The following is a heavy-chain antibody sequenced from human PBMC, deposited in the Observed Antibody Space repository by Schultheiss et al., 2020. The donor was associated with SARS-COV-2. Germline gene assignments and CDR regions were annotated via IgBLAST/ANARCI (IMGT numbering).Heavy chain of an antibody. CDR3: AANLGTSGWFYFDN. V-gene: IGHV4-39*07. CDR1: GGSISSSSYY. D-gene: IGHD6-19*01. CDR2: INHSGST. J-gene: IGHJ4*02. Sequence: SETLSLTCTVSGGSISSSSYYWGWIRQPPGKGLEWIGEINHSGSTNYNPSLKSRVTISVDTSKNQFSLKLSSVTAADTAVYYCAANLGTSGWFYFDNWGQGTQVTVSS.